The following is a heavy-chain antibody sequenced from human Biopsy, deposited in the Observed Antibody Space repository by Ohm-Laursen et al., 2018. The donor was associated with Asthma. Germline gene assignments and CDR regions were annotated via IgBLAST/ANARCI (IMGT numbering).Heavy chain of an antibody. Sequence: SVKVSCKSLGGTFNTYVIGWVRQAPGQGLEWMGGINSVSGTTTYPQKFQDKVTITADDSTSTVYMELSSLRSEDTAVYYCARKAGSCISRTCYSLDFWGQGTLVTVSS. J-gene: IGHJ4*02. V-gene: IGHV1-69*13. CDR2: INSVSGTT. CDR3: ARKAGSCISRTCYSLDF. D-gene: IGHD2-2*01. CDR1: GGTFNTYV.